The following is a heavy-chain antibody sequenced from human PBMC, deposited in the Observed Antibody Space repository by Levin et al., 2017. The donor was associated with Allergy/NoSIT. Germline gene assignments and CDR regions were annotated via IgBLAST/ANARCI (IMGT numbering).Heavy chain of an antibody. CDR1: GFILSRDS. CDR2: ISSGVNTI. Sequence: TGESLKISCAGSGFILSRDSINWVRQAPGKGLEWVSYISSGVNTIYYSDSVKGRFTVSRDNAKNSLYLQMSSLRADDTAVYYCARGAELDPWGQGTLVTVSS. J-gene: IGHJ5*02. CDR3: ARGAELDP. V-gene: IGHV3-48*01.